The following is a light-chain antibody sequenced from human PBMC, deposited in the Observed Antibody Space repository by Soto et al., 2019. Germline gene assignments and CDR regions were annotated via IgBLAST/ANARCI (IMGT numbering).Light chain of an antibody. CDR3: QQTYSSPPT. V-gene: IGKV1-39*01. CDR1: QTITTY. Sequence: DIQMTQSPYSLSASVGDRITITCRASQTITTYLNWYQQKPGKAPKLVIYAASSLQSGVPSRFSGSGSGTDFTLTLSSLQPEDFATYYCQQTYSSPPTFGQGTRLEIK. CDR2: AAS. J-gene: IGKJ2*01.